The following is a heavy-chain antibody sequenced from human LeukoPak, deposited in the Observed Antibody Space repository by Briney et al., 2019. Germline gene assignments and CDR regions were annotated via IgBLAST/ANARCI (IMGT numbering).Heavy chain of an antibody. D-gene: IGHD3-10*01. J-gene: IGHJ6*02. CDR3: ARQDIWFGELVV. V-gene: IGHV4-39*01. CDR2: ISDSGST. CDR1: GGSISRSSYY. Sequence: SETLSLTCIVSGGSISRSSYYWGWLRQPPGKGLEWIGTISDSGSTYYSPSLKSRVTISVDTSKNKFSLKLRFVTAADTAVYYCARQDIWFGELVVWGQGTTVTVPS.